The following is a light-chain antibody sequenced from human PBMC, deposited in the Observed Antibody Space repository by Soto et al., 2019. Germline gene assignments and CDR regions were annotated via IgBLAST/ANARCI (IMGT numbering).Light chain of an antibody. CDR3: QQSYSFPRT. V-gene: IGKV1-39*01. CDR1: PGLSSY. J-gene: IGKJ1*01. Sequence: DIQLTPSPSSLSASVGDRVTITCRASPGLSSYLAWYQQKPAKAPNLLIHAAFNLQSGVPSRFSGSGSGTDFTLTISSLQPEDFATYYCQQSYSFPRTFGQGTKVDIK. CDR2: AAF.